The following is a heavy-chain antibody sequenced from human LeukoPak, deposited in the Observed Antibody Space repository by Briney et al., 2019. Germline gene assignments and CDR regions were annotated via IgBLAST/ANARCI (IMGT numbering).Heavy chain of an antibody. CDR2: ISYDGSNK. CDR1: GFTFNSYT. J-gene: IGHJ4*02. D-gene: IGHD3-3*01. Sequence: GGSLRLSCAASGFTFNSYTMHWVRQAPGKGLEWVAVISYDGSNKYYADSVKGRFTISRDNSKNTLYLQMNSLRAEDTAVYYCARDLITYYDFWSGQNYFDYWGQGTLVTVSS. V-gene: IGHV3-30-3*01. CDR3: ARDLITYYDFWSGQNYFDY.